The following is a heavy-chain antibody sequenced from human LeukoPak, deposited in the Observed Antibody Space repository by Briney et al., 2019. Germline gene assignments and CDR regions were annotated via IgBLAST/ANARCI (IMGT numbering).Heavy chain of an antibody. Sequence: ASVKVSCKASGYTFTSYGISWVRQAPGQGLERMGWISAYNGNTNYAQKLQGRVTMTTDTSTSTAYMELRSLRSDDTAVYYCARCLMSRNYYYYYMDVWGKGTTVTVSS. CDR1: GYTFTSYG. V-gene: IGHV1-18*01. CDR3: ARCLMSRNYYYYYMDV. J-gene: IGHJ6*03. D-gene: IGHD3-16*01. CDR2: ISAYNGNT.